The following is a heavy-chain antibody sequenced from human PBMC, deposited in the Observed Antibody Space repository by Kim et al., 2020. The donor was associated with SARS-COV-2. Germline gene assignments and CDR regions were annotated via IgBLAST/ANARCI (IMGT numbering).Heavy chain of an antibody. CDR1: GGSISSSSYY. V-gene: IGHV4-39*01. CDR2: IYYIGST. CDR3: VCGISLLHVTYYYGSGSYLFDP. D-gene: IGHD3-10*01. J-gene: IGHJ5*02. Sequence: SETLSLTCTVSGGSISSSSYYWGWIRQPPGKGLEWIGSIYYIGSTYYNRSLKSRVTISVDTSKNQFSLKLSSVTAADTAVYYCVCGISLLHVTYYYGSGSYLFDPWGQGTLVTVSS.